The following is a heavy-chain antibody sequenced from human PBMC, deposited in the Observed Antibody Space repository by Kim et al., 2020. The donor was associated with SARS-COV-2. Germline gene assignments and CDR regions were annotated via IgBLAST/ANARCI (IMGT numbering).Heavy chain of an antibody. D-gene: IGHD5-12*01. J-gene: IGHJ4*02. CDR1: EFTFGDYG. CDR2: VSSKVYGGTT. CDR3: TDGYSGYKDYAVY. V-gene: IGHV3-49*04. Sequence: GGSLRLSCTGSEFTFGDYGISWVRQAPGKGLEWVAFVSSKVYGGTTKYAASVKTILSISRDDSKNIAYLQMNSLKTEDTGVYYCTDGYSGYKDYAVYWGQGTLVTVSS.